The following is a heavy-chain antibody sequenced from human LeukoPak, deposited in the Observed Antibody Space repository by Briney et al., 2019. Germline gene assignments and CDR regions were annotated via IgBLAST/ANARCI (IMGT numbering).Heavy chain of an antibody. J-gene: IGHJ5*02. V-gene: IGHV3-30*02. CDR1: GFTFSSYG. Sequence: PGGSLRLSCAASGFTFSSYGMHWVRQAPGKGLEGVAFIRYDGSNKYYADSVKGRFTISRDNSKNALYLQMNSLRAEDTAVYYCAKEGIAARPVRNWFDPWGQGTLVTVSS. D-gene: IGHD6-6*01. CDR2: IRYDGSNK. CDR3: AKEGIAARPVRNWFDP.